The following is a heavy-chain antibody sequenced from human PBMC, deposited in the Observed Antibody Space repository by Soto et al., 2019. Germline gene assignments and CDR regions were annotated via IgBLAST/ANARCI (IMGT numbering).Heavy chain of an antibody. V-gene: IGHV3-48*03. CDR3: AASESYHKAAY. CDR1: GFTFSSYE. Sequence: GGSLRLSCAASGFTFSSYEMNWVRQAPGKGLEWVSYISSSGSTIYYADSVKGRFTISRDNAKNSLYLQMNSLRAEDTAVYYCAASESYHKAAYWGQGTLVTVSS. J-gene: IGHJ4*02. D-gene: IGHD3-10*01. CDR2: ISSSGSTI.